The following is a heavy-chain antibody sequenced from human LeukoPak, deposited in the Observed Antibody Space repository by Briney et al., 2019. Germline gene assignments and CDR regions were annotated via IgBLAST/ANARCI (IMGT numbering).Heavy chain of an antibody. D-gene: IGHD3-3*01. V-gene: IGHV3-23*01. CDR1: GFSYTTYN. J-gene: IGHJ4*02. CDR2: ISGSGGST. CDR3: AKDRHVLRSLEGFDY. Sequence: PRGSLGLSCAASGFSYTTYNTNWVRQAPGKGLEWVSAISGSGGSTYYADSVKGRFTISRDNSKNTLYLQMNSLRAEDTAVYYCAKDRHVLRSLEGFDYWGQGTLVTVSS.